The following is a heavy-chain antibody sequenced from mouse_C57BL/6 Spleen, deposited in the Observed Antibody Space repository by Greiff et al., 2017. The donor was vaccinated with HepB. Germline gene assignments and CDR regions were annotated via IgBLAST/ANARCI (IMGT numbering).Heavy chain of an antibody. D-gene: IGHD2-3*01. CDR2: IYPGDGDT. Sequence: QVQLQQSGAELVKPGASVKISCKASGYAFSSYWMNWVKQRPGKGLEWIGQIYPGDGDTNYNGKFKGKATLTADKSSSTAYMQLSSLTSEDSAVYFCAREGDDDPVGDYWGQGTTLTVSS. V-gene: IGHV1-80*01. CDR3: AREGDDDPVGDY. J-gene: IGHJ2*01. CDR1: GYAFSSYW.